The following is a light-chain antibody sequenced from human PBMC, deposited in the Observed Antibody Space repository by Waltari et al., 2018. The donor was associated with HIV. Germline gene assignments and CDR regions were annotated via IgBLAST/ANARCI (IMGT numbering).Light chain of an antibody. V-gene: IGLV3-21*02. J-gene: IGLJ2*01. CDR2: DDN. CDR1: NIGTYC. CDR3: QVWDRSYKEAV. Sequence: SYVLTQAPSLSVSLGQPAKMSSGNIGTYCVQLYRQKPGRAPVLVVSDDNQRFSGTPARMSGANSGSRATLTISNVEAGDEAVYYCQVWDRSYKEAVFGGGT.